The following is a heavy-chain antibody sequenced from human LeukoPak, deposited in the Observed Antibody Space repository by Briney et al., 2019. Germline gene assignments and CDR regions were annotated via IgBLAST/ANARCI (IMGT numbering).Heavy chain of an antibody. V-gene: IGHV3-23*01. CDR1: GFTFSSYA. CDR3: AKDRSRVTMIVVVNFDY. J-gene: IGHJ4*02. CDR2: ISGSGGST. Sequence: PGGSLRLSCAASGFTFSSYAMSWVRQAPGKGLEWVSAISGSGGSTYYADSVKGRFTISRDSSKNTLYLQMNSLRAEDTAVYYCAKDRSRVTMIVVVNFDYWGQGTLVTVSS. D-gene: IGHD3-22*01.